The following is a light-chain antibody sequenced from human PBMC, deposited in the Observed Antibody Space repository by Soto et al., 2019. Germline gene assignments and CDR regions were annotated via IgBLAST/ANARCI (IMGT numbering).Light chain of an antibody. CDR1: QSISRS. CDR3: HQYNSWPPGT. J-gene: IGKJ2*01. V-gene: IGKV3-15*01. CDR2: DAS. Sequence: EIVLTQSPAILSVSPGERATLSCRASQSISRSLAWYQQKPGQAPRLLISDASIRATGIPARFSGSGSGTEFTLTISSLQSEDFALYYCHQYNSWPPGTFGQGTKVDIK.